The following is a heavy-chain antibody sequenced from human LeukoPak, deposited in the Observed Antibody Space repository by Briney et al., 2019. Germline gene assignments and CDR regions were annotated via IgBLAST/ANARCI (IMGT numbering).Heavy chain of an antibody. CDR1: GGSFSGYY. CDR2: INHSGST. D-gene: IGHD1-7*01. J-gene: IGHJ4*02. V-gene: IGHV4-34*01. Sequence: SETLSLTCAVYGGSFSGYYWSWIRQPPGKGLEWIGEINHSGSTNYNPSLKSRVTISVDTSKNQFSLKLSSVTAADTAVYYCARLSNFDYFDYWGQGTLVTVSS. CDR3: ARLSNFDYFDY.